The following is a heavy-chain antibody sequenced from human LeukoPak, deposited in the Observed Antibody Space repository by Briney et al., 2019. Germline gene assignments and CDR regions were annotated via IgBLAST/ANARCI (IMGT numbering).Heavy chain of an antibody. CDR1: GFTFSSYG. D-gene: IGHD2-15*01. CDR3: ARAHCSGGSCYGNYYYYYGMDV. Sequence: GRSLRLSCAESGFTFSSYGMHWVRQAPGKGLEWVAVIWYDGSNKYHADSVKGRFTISRDNSKNTLYLQMNSLRVEDTAVYYCARAHCSGGSCYGNYYYYYGMDVWGQGTTVTVSS. CDR2: IWYDGSNK. J-gene: IGHJ6*02. V-gene: IGHV3-33*01.